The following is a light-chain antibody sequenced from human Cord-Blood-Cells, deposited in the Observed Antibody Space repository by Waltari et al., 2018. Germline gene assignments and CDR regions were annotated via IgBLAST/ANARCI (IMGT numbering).Light chain of an antibody. CDR3: QSADSSGTVV. Sequence: SYELTQPPSVSVSPGQTARITCSGDALPKQYAYWYQQKPGQAPVLVIYKDSGRPSGIPGRFSGSSSGTTVTLTISGGQAEDEADYYCQSADSSGTVVFGGGTKLTVL. CDR2: KDS. CDR1: ALPKQY. J-gene: IGLJ2*01. V-gene: IGLV3-25*03.